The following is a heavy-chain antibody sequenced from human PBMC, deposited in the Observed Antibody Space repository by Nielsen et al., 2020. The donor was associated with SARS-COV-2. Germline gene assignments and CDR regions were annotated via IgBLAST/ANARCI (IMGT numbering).Heavy chain of an antibody. J-gene: IGHJ6*02. D-gene: IGHD6-19*01. Sequence: GSLRLSCTVSGGSISSYYWSWIRQPPGKGLEWIGYIYYSGSTNYNPSLKSRVTISVDTSKNQFSLKLSSVTAADTAVYYCARDSREQWLGAYMSAAYGMDVWGQGTTVTVSS. CDR2: IYYSGST. CDR3: ARDSREQWLGAYMSAAYGMDV. CDR1: GGSISSYY. V-gene: IGHV4-59*01.